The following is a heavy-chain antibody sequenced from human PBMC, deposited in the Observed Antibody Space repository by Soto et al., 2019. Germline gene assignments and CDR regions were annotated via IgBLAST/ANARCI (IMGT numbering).Heavy chain of an antibody. V-gene: IGHV1-3*01. D-gene: IGHD6-13*01. CDR3: ARDHRSSSWYDPFYYYYYGMDV. CDR2: INAGNGNT. CDR1: GYTFTSYA. J-gene: IGHJ6*02. Sequence: ASVKVSCKASGYTFTSYAMHWVRQAPGQRLEWMGWINAGNGNTKYSQKFQGRVTITRDTSASTAYIELSSLRSEDTAVYYCARDHRSSSWYDPFYYYYYGMDVWGQGTTVTVSS.